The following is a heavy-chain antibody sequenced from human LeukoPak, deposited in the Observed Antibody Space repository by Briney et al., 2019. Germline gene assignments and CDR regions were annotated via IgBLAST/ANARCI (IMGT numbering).Heavy chain of an antibody. Sequence: PSETLSLTCTVSGGSISSSSYYWGWLRQPPGKGLDWIGSIYYSGSTYYNPSLKSRFTISVDTSKNQFSLKLSSVTAADTAVYYCARTQTSCGKGGCLAFDIWGQGTMVTVSS. D-gene: IGHD2-15*01. CDR3: ARTQTSCGKGGCLAFDI. V-gene: IGHV4-39*01. CDR2: IYYSGST. J-gene: IGHJ3*02. CDR1: GGSISSSSYY.